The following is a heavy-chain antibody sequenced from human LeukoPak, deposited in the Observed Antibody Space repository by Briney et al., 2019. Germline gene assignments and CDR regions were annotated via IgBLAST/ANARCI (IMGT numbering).Heavy chain of an antibody. CDR3: VRGYSFGPYGMDV. D-gene: IGHD2-15*01. J-gene: IGHJ6*02. CDR1: GFPFSSYA. V-gene: IGHV3-64D*09. Sequence: GGSLSLSCSASGFPFSSYAMHWVRQAPAKGLEYVSAISDSGGSTYYADSVKGRFTISRDNSKNTLYLQMSSLRAEDTAVYFCVRGYSFGPYGMDVWGQGTTVTVSS. CDR2: ISDSGGST.